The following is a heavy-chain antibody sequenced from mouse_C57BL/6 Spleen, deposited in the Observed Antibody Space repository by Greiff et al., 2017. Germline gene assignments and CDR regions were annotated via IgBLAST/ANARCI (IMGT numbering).Heavy chain of an antibody. CDR1: GYTFTSYW. J-gene: IGHJ2*02. D-gene: IGHD1-1*02. CDR3: ERDTMVVATAYFDY. V-gene: IGHV1-64*01. Sequence: VQLQQPGAELVKPGASVTLSCKASGYTFTSYWMHWVKQRPGQGLEWIGMIHPNSGSTNYNEKFKSKATLTVDKSSSTAYMQLSSLTSEDSAVYYCERDTMVVATAYFDYGGQGTSLTVSS. CDR2: IHPNSGST.